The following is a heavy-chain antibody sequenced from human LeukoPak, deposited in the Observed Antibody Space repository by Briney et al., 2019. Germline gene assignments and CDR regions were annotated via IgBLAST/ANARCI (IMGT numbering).Heavy chain of an antibody. Sequence: SETLSLTCTVSGGSISSSSYYWGWIRQPPGKGLEWIGSIYYSGSTYYNPSLKSRVTISVDTSKNQFSLKLSSVTAADTAVYYCARTPIRVGSSWYGDVFDIWGQGTMVTVSS. CDR3: ARTPIRVGSSWYGDVFDI. V-gene: IGHV4-39*07. CDR2: IYYSGST. D-gene: IGHD6-13*01. J-gene: IGHJ3*02. CDR1: GGSISSSSYY.